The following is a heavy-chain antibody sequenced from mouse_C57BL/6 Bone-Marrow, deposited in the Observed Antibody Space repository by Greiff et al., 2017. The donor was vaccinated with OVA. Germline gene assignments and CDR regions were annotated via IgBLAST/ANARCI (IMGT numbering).Heavy chain of an antibody. J-gene: IGHJ3*01. CDR3: ARRGDYDGPFAY. CDR1: GYTFTSYW. Sequence: QVQLQQPGAELVLPGASVKLSCKASGYTFTSYWMHWVKQRPGQGLEWIGEIDPSDSYTNYNQKCKGKSTLTVDKSSSTAYMQLSSLTSEDSAVYYCARRGDYDGPFAYWGQGTLVTVSA. V-gene: IGHV1-69*01. D-gene: IGHD2-4*01. CDR2: IDPSDSYT.